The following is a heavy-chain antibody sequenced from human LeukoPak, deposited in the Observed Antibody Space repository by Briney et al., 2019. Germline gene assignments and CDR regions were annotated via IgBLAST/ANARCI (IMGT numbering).Heavy chain of an antibody. J-gene: IGHJ4*02. Sequence: GSLRLSCAGSGFTFSSYAMAWVRQAPGKGLEWVSGISGSGGSIRYADSVKGRFIISRDNSKNTLYLQMNSLRAEDTAVYYCAKGGDGYNYYFDYWGQETLVTVSS. CDR2: ISGSGGSI. D-gene: IGHD5-24*01. CDR1: GFTFSSYA. CDR3: AKGGDGYNYYFDY. V-gene: IGHV3-23*01.